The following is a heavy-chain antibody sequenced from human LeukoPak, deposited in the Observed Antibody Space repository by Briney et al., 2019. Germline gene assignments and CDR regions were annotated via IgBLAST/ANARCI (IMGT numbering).Heavy chain of an antibody. CDR2: IDPNSGGT. Sequence: ASVKVSCKTSEYIFTGYYIYWVRQAPGQGFEWIGWIDPNSGGTNYSQNFQGRVNMARDTSVSTAFMELRGLTYDDTAIYFCARKGRSTLDYWGQGTLVTLSS. J-gene: IGHJ4*02. CDR1: EYIFTGYY. CDR3: ARKGRSTLDY. V-gene: IGHV1-2*02. D-gene: IGHD1-26*01.